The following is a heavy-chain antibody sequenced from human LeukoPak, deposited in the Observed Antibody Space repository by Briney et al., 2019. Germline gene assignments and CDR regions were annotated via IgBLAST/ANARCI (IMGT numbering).Heavy chain of an antibody. Sequence: ASVKVSCTTSGYTFTTYGISWVRQAPGQGPEWMGWISAYNGKTNYAQKFQGRVIMTTETSTSTAYMELRSLRSDDTAIYYCVRDEYSYGWYFDLWGRGTPVTVSS. CDR2: ISAYNGKT. CDR3: VRDEYSYGWYFDL. CDR1: GYTFTTYG. V-gene: IGHV1-18*01. J-gene: IGHJ2*01. D-gene: IGHD5-18*01.